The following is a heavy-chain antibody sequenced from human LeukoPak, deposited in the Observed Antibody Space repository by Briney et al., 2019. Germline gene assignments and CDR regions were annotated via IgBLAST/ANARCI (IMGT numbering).Heavy chain of an antibody. D-gene: IGHD3-3*01. J-gene: IGHJ5*02. CDR1: GGSFSGYY. CDR2: IYHSGST. Sequence: PSETLSLTCAVYGGSFSGYYWSWIRQPPGKGLEWIGSIYHSGSTYYNPSLKSRVTISVDTSKNQFSLKLSSVTAADTAVYYCARRAITIFGVVIGWFDPWGQGTLVTVSS. CDR3: ARRAITIFGVVIGWFDP. V-gene: IGHV4-34*01.